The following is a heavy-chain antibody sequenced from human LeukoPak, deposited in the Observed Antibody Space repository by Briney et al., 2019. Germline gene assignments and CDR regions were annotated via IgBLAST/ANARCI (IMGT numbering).Heavy chain of an antibody. CDR1: GFTFSSYS. CDR2: MNQDGSEK. D-gene: IGHD1-26*01. J-gene: IGHJ4*02. Sequence: GGSLRLSCAASGFTFSSYSMNWVRQAPGKGLEWVANMNQDGSEKYYVDSVKGRFTISRDNAKNTLYLQMNNLRAEDTAVYYCARGGELLRPADYWGQGTLVTVSS. CDR3: ARGGELLRPADY. V-gene: IGHV3-7*01.